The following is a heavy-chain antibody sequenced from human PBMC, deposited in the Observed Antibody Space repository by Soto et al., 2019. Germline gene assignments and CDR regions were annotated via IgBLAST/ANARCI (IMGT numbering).Heavy chain of an antibody. J-gene: IGHJ4*02. CDR1: GFTFSTSE. V-gene: IGHV3-48*03. CDR2: IVSSATTK. CDR3: ARWELLTGFDY. Sequence: GGSLRLSCVVSGFTFSTSEMTWVRQAPGKGLEWVSYIVSSATTKYYADSVKGRFTISRDNAKNSLFLQMNSLRAEDTALYYCARWELLTGFDYWGLGTLVTVPS. D-gene: IGHD1-26*01.